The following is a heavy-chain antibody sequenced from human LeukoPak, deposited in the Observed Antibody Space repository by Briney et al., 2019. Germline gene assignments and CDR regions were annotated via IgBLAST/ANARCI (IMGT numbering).Heavy chain of an antibody. Sequence: APLKVSCKASGYTLITYDINWVRHATGQGVECIRWMNTNSVNTGDAQKFQGRVTMTRSTSIRTAYMELSSLRSEDTAVYYCASSQQYIGTYYSSRDDAFDIWGQGTMVTVSS. CDR1: GYTLITYD. CDR3: ASSQQYIGTYYSSRDDAFDI. D-gene: IGHD1-26*01. J-gene: IGHJ3*02. V-gene: IGHV1-8*01. CDR2: MNTNSVNT.